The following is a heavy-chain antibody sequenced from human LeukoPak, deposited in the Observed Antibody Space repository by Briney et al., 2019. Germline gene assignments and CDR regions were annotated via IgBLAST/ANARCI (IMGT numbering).Heavy chain of an antibody. CDR1: GFTFSSYS. J-gene: IGHJ4*02. CDR3: ARGGTSSSLAF. V-gene: IGHV3-48*02. CDR2: ISSSSTI. Sequence: GGSLRLSCAASGFTFSSYSINWVRQAPGKGLEWVSYISSSSTISYADSVKGRFTISRDNANNSLYLQMNSLRDEDTAVYYCARGGTSSSLAFWGQGTLVTVSS. D-gene: IGHD4-23*01.